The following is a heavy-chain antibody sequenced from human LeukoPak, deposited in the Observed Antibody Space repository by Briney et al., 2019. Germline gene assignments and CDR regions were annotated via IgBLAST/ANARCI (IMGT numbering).Heavy chain of an antibody. J-gene: IGHJ3*02. CDR1: GFSFSGSW. Sequence: GGSLRLSCTASGFSFSGSWMSWVRQLPGKGLEWLANMNPDGSAIVYVDSVKGRFTVSRNNAKNSLYLQMDGLRAEDTAVYYCARDPLNGALDIWGQGTLVTVSS. CDR2: MNPDGSAI. V-gene: IGHV3-7*01. CDR3: ARDPLNGALDI.